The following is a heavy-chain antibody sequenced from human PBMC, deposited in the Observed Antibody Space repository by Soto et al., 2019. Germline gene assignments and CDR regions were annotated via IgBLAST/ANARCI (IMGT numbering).Heavy chain of an antibody. J-gene: IGHJ6*02. D-gene: IGHD2-15*01. Sequence: GGSLRLSCAASGFTFSSYSMNWVRQAPGKGLEWVSSISSSSSYIYYADSVKGRFTISRDNAKNSLYLQMNSLRAEDTAVYYCARVGVVVVAATQNYYYGVDVWGQGTTVTVS. CDR1: GFTFSSYS. CDR3: ARVGVVVVAATQNYYYGVDV. V-gene: IGHV3-21*01. CDR2: ISSSSSYI.